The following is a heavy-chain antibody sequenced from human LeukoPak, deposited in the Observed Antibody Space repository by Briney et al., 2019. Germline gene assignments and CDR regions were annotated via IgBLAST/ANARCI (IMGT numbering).Heavy chain of an antibody. D-gene: IGHD6-6*01. CDR2: IFYTGST. CDR1: SGSISTYY. Sequence: PSETLSLTCTVSSGSISTYYWSWIRQPPGKGLEWLGYIFYTGSTNYNPSLKSRVTMSIDTSKNQFSLKLSSVTAADTAVYYCTRTYSSSSIDYWGQGALVTVSS. J-gene: IGHJ4*02. V-gene: IGHV4-59*01. CDR3: TRTYSSSSIDY.